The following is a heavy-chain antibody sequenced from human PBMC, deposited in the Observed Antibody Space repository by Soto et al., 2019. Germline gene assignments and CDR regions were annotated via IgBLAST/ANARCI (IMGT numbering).Heavy chain of an antibody. CDR1: GYTFSSYF. CDR2: ISAYNGNT. Sequence: QVQLVQSGAEVKKPWASVKVSCKASGYTFSSYFISWVRQAPGQGLEWMGWISAYNGNTNYAQNLQGRVTMTTVTSTSSAYMERRSMRSDDTAVYFCARDLPPVSLWGQGALVTVSS. J-gene: IGHJ4*02. CDR3: ARDLPPVSL. V-gene: IGHV1-18*01.